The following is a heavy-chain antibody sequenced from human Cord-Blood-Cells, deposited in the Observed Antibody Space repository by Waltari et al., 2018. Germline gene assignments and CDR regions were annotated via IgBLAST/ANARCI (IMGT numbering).Heavy chain of an antibody. CDR1: GGSFSGYY. Sequence: QVQLQQWGAGLLKPSETLSLTCAVYGGSFSGYYWSWIRQPPGKGLEWIGEINHSGSTNYNPSLKSRVTISVDTSKNQFSLKLSSVTAADTAVYYCATFQYSSSWYYFDYGGQGTLVTVSS. CDR2: INHSGST. D-gene: IGHD6-13*01. CDR3: ATFQYSSSWYYFDY. V-gene: IGHV4-34*01. J-gene: IGHJ4*02.